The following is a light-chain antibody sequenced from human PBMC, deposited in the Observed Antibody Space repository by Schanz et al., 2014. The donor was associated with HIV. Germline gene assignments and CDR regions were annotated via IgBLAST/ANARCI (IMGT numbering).Light chain of an antibody. CDR1: SSNIGAGYE. CDR2: GDK. CDR3: QSYDSSLSGYV. V-gene: IGLV1-40*01. J-gene: IGLJ1*01. Sequence: QFVLTQPPSVSGAPGQRVTISCTGSSSNIGAGYEVHWNKQLPETAPNLLNFGDKNRPSGVPDRYSGSKYDTSASLAITGLQAEDEADYYCQSYDSSLSGYVFGTGTKLTVL.